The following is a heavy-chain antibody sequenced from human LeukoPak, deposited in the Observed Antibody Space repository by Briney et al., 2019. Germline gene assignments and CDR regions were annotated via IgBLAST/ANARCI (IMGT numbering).Heavy chain of an antibody. J-gene: IGHJ4*02. D-gene: IGHD3-10*01. Sequence: SETLSLTCTVSGGSISGYFWSWIRQPPGKGLEWIGYIHYSGTTNYNPSLNSRVTISVDTSKNQFSLMLSSVTAADTAVYYCARYGITIVRGGKYYFDSWGQGTLVTVSS. CDR3: ARYGITIVRGGKYYFDS. CDR2: IHYSGTT. CDR1: GGSISGYF. V-gene: IGHV4-59*08.